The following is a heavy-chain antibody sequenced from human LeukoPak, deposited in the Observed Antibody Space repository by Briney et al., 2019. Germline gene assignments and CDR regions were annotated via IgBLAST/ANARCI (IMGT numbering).Heavy chain of an antibody. V-gene: IGHV3-30*03. J-gene: IGHJ4*02. CDR3: AREANLQNDY. CDR1: GFTFSSCG. D-gene: IGHD5-24*01. CDR2: ISYDGSDK. Sequence: GGSLRLSCAASGFTFSSCGMHWVRQAPGKGLEWVAVISYDGSDKYYADSVKGRFTISRDNAKNSLYLQMNSLRAEDTAVYYCAREANLQNDYWGQGTLVTVSS.